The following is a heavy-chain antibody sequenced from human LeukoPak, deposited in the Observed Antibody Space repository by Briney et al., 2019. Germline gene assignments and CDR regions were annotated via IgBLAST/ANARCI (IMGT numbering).Heavy chain of an antibody. CDR3: ARDSCSGNSCYRESQFDS. CDR1: GGSISNYF. D-gene: IGHD2-15*01. CDR2: IYSSGST. V-gene: IGHV4-4*07. Sequence: SETLSLTCIVSGGSISNYFLSWIRQPAGEGLEWIGRIYSSGSTSYSPSLRSRVTMSVDTSKNQFSLKLSYVTAADTAVYYCARDSCSGNSCYRESQFDSWGQGTLVTVSS. J-gene: IGHJ4*02.